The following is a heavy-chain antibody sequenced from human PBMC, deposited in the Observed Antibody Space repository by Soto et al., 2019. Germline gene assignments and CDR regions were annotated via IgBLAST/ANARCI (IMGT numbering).Heavy chain of an antibody. V-gene: IGHV1-18*04. Sequence: ASVKVSCKASGYTFTSYGISWVRQAPGQGLEWMGWISAYNGNTNYAQKLQGRVTMTTDTSTSTAYMELRSLRSDDTAVYYCARDKVSRITIFGVVSKYWFDPWGQGTLVTVSS. CDR3: ARDKVSRITIFGVVSKYWFDP. D-gene: IGHD3-3*01. CDR1: GYTFTSYG. J-gene: IGHJ5*02. CDR2: ISAYNGNT.